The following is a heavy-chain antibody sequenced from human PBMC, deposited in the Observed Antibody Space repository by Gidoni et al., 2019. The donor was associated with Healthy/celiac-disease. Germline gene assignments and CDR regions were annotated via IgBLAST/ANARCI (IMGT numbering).Heavy chain of an antibody. CDR1: GGSFSGYY. V-gene: IGHV4-34*01. Sequence: QVQLQQWGAGLLKPSETLSLTCAVYGGSFSGYYWSWIRQPPGKGLEWIGEINHSGSTNYNPSLKSRVTISVDTSKNQFSLKLSSVTAADTAVYYCARAPITMTSIDYWGQGTLVTVSS. J-gene: IGHJ4*02. D-gene: IGHD3-22*01. CDR3: ARAPITMTSIDY. CDR2: INHSGST.